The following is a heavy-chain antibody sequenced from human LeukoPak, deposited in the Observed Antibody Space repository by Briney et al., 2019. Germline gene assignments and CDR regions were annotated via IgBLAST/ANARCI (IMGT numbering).Heavy chain of an antibody. CDR2: IDIDGTGT. V-gene: IGHV3-74*01. CDR3: GTVFDH. CDR1: GFTFTNYW. Sequence: GGSLRLSCAASGFTFTNYWMHWVRQTPGKGLVWVSRIDIDGTGTSYADSVKGRFTISRDNAKNTVSLQMNSLKAEDTAVYYCGTVFDHWGPGILITVSS. J-gene: IGHJ4*02.